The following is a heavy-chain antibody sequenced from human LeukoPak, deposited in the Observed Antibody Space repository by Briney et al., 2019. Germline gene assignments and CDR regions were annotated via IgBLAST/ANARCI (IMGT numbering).Heavy chain of an antibody. CDR2: ISAYNGNT. J-gene: IGHJ6*02. CDR3: ARDGVVVVAATPGYYYYYGMDV. Sequence: ASVKVSCKASGYTFTSYGIGWVRQAPGQGLEWMGWISAYNGNTNYAQKLQGRVTMTTDTSTSTAYMELRSLRSDDTAVYYCARDGVVVVAATPGYYYYYGMDVWGQGTTVTVSS. CDR1: GYTFTSYG. V-gene: IGHV1-18*01. D-gene: IGHD2-15*01.